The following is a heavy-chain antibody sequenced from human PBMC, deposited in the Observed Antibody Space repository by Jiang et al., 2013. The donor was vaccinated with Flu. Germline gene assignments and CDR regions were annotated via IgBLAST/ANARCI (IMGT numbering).Heavy chain of an antibody. V-gene: IGHV4-59*08. CDR1: GGSISSYY. Sequence: GPGLVKPSETLSLTCTVSGGSISSYYWSWIRQPPGKGLEWIGYIYYSGSTNYNPSLKSRVTISVDTSKNQFSLKLSSVTAADTAVYYCASTIIAVAGTIHYGMDVWGKGTTVTVSS. CDR3: ASTIIAVAGTIHYGMDV. J-gene: IGHJ6*04. CDR2: IYYSGST. D-gene: IGHD6-19*01.